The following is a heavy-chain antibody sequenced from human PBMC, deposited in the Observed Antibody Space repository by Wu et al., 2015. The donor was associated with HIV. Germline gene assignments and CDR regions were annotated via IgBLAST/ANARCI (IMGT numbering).Heavy chain of an antibody. D-gene: IGHD6-6*01. V-gene: IGHV1-46*01. CDR2: INPGGGST. Sequence: QVQLVQSGAEVKKPGASVKVSCKASGYTFTSYGISWVRQAPGQGLEWMGMINPGGGSTSYAQKFQGRVIMTRDTSTTTVYMELSSLRSEDTAVYYCARLTQEYYYGMDVVGPRDHGHRLL. CDR1: GYTFTSYG. J-gene: IGHJ6*02. CDR3: ARLTQEYYYGMDV.